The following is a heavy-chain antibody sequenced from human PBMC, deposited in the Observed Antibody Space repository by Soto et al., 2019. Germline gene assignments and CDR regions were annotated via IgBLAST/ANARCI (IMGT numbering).Heavy chain of an antibody. V-gene: IGHV4-61*01. CDR2: IYYSGST. CDR1: GGSVSSGSYY. D-gene: IGHD3-16*02. J-gene: IGHJ5*02. Sequence: PSETLSLTCTVSGGSVSSGSYYWSWIRQPPGKGLEWIGYIYYSGSTNYNPSLKSRVTISVDTSKNQFSLKLSSVTAADTAVYYCARGHEGGVITFGGVIVLSNWFDPWGQGTLVTVSS. CDR3: ARGHEGGVITFGGVIVLSNWFDP.